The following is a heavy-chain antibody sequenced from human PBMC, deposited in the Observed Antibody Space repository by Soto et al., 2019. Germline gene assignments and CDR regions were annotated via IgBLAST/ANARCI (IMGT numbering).Heavy chain of an antibody. CDR1: GGSFSGYY. V-gene: IGHV4-34*01. J-gene: IGHJ6*03. CDR3: ASSAYYMDV. Sequence: SETLSLTCAVYGGSFSGYYWSWIRQPPGKGLEWIGEINHSGSTNYNPSLKSRVTISVDTSKNQFSLKLSSVTAADTAVYYCASSAYYMDVWGKGTTVTVSS. CDR2: INHSGST.